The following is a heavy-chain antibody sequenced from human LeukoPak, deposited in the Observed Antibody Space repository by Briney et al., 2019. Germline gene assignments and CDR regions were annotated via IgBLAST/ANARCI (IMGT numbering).Heavy chain of an antibody. CDR3: ARDSGYDSPNGMDV. V-gene: IGHV1-2*02. J-gene: IGHJ6*02. D-gene: IGHD5-12*01. CDR1: GYTFTVYY. CDR2: INPNSGGT. Sequence: EASVKLSCNASGYTFTVYYMHWVRQAPGQGLEWMGWINPNSGGTNYAQKFQGRVTMTRDTSISTAYMELSRLRSDDTAVYYCARDSGYDSPNGMDVWGQGTAVTVSS.